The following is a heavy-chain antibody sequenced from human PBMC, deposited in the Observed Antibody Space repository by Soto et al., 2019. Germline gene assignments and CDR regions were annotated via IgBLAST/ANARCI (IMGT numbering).Heavy chain of an antibody. V-gene: IGHV3-23*01. CDR3: AKELWPVTERRGFDY. D-gene: IGHD4-17*01. Sequence: EVQLLESGGGLVQPGGSLRLSCAASGFTFSSYAMSWVRQAPGKGLEWVSAISGSGGSTYHADSVKGRFTIARDNSKNTQNRQRNSLRAENTAVYYCAKELWPVTERRGFDYWGQGTLVTVPS. J-gene: IGHJ4*02. CDR1: GFTFSSYA. CDR2: ISGSGGST.